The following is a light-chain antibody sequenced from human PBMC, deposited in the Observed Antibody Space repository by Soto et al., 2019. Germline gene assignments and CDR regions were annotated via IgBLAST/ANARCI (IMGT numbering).Light chain of an antibody. CDR1: SSDIGGYIY. CDR2: EVS. J-gene: IGLJ3*02. V-gene: IGLV2-8*01. Sequence: QSALTQPPSASGSPGQSVTISCPGTSSDIGGYIYVSWYQHHPGKAPKVMIYEVSNRPSGVPDRFSGSKSGNTASLTVSGLQPDDEADYYCSSYAGSNNLGVFGGGTKLTVL. CDR3: SSYAGSNNLGV.